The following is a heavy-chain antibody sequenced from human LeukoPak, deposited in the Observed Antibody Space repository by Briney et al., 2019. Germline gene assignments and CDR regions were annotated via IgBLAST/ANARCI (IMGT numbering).Heavy chain of an antibody. CDR1: GFTFRNYA. Sequence: PGGSLRLSCAASGFTFRNYAMSWVRQAPGKGLEWVSTISDSGGYTYYADSVKGRFTISRDNSKNTLYLQMNSLRAEDTAVYYCAKEGYDYIWGQGTMVTVSS. CDR2: ISDSGGYT. CDR3: AKEGYDYI. V-gene: IGHV3-23*01. J-gene: IGHJ3*02. D-gene: IGHD3-16*01.